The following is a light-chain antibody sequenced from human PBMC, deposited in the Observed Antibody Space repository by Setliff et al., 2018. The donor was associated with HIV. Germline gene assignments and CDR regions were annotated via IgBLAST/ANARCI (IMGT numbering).Light chain of an antibody. J-gene: IGLJ1*01. CDR1: SSDVGENNY. Sequence: QSALTQPRSVSGSPGQSVTISCTGTSSDVGENNYVSWYQDHPGKAPKLMIYEVSNRPSGVSDRFSGSKSGNTASLTISGLQAEDEADYYCSSYTGSSTLYVFGTGTKVTVL. CDR3: SSYTGSSTLYV. V-gene: IGLV2-14*01. CDR2: EVS.